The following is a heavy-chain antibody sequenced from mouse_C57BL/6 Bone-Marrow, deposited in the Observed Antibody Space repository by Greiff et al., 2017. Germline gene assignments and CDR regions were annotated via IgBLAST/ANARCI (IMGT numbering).Heavy chain of an antibody. CDR3: GRDGGDYGSSSD. D-gene: IGHD1-1*01. J-gene: IGHJ2*01. CDR2: LYYSGTI. V-gene: IGHV3-5*01. Sequence: EVKLVESGPGLVKPSQTVFLTCTVTGISITTGNYRWSWIRQFPGNKLEWIGYLYYSGTITYTPSITSRTTITTPTPKNQFILEMNTLTAAETATYYCGRDGGDYGSSSDWGQGTTLTVSS. CDR1: GISITTGNYR.